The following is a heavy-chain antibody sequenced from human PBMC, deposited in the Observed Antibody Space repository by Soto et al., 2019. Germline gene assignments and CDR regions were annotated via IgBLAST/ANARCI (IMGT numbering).Heavy chain of an antibody. CDR3: AKGGYSSSSGFDY. CDR2: ISWNSGSI. V-gene: IGHV3-9*01. J-gene: IGHJ4*02. D-gene: IGHD6-6*01. CDR1: GFTFDDYA. Sequence: GGSLRLSCAASGFTFDDYAMHWVRQAPGKGLEWVSGISWNSGSIGYADSVKGRFTISRDNAKNSLYLQMNSLRAEDTALYYCAKGGYSSSSGFDYWGQGTLVTVSS.